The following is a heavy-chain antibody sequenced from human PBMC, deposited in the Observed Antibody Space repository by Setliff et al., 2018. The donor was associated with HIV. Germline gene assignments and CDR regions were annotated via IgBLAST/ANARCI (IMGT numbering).Heavy chain of an antibody. CDR3: ASPASGGSSGQYHY. CDR1: GGSISSSSYY. J-gene: IGHJ4*02. Sequence: PSENLSLTCTVSGGSISSSSYYWGWIRQPPGKGLEWIGSIYYSGSTYYNQSLKSRVTISVDTSKNQFSLKLSSATAADTAVYYCASPASGGSSGQYHYWGQGTLVTVSS. V-gene: IGHV4-39*01. CDR2: IYYSGST. D-gene: IGHD6-19*01.